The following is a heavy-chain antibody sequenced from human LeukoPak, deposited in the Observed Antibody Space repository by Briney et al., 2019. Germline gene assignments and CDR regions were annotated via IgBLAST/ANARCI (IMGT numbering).Heavy chain of an antibody. CDR3: APRRVAADKGFDY. D-gene: IGHD6-19*01. J-gene: IGHJ4*02. CDR2: MNPNSGGT. Sequence: ASVKVSCTASGYTFADYYMHWMRQAPGQGPEWMGWMNPNSGGTNYAQKFQGRVTMTRDTSITTAYMELSSLRSDGTAVYYCAPRRVAADKGFDYWGQGTLVTVSS. CDR1: GYTFADYY. V-gene: IGHV1-2*02.